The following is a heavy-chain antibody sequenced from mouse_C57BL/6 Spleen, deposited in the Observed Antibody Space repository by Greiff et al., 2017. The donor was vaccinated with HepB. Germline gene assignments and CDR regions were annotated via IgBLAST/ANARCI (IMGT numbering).Heavy chain of an antibody. CDR2: IDPNSGGT. V-gene: IGHV1-72*01. Sequence: VQLQQPGAELVKPGASVKLSCKASGYTFTSYWMHWVKQRPGRGLEWIGRIDPNSGGTKYNEKFKSKATLTVDKPSSTAYMQLSSLTSEDSAVYYCARHGSSSPWFAYWGQGTLVTVSA. D-gene: IGHD1-1*01. CDR3: ARHGSSSPWFAY. J-gene: IGHJ3*01. CDR1: GYTFTSYW.